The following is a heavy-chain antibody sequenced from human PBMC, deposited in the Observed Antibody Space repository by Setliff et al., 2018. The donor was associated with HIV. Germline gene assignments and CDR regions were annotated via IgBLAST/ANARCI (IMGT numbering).Heavy chain of an antibody. V-gene: IGHV4-39*07. D-gene: IGHD2-2*01. CDR3: ARGHCSGTNCYGVDYYGMDV. CDR2: IYYSGSA. CDR1: GGSITNTRSY. J-gene: IGHJ6*02. Sequence: SETLSLTCTISGGSITNTRSYWGWIRQPPGRGLEWIATIYYSGSAYYNPSLKSRVSMSVDKSKNQFSVKLTSVTAADTAVYYCARGHCSGTNCYGVDYYGMDVWGQGTTVTVSS.